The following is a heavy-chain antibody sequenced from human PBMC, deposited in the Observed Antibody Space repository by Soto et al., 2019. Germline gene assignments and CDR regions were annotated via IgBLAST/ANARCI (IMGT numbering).Heavy chain of an antibody. CDR3: ARAGYSSSWYPRYYFNY. V-gene: IGHV1-2*04. Sequence: QVQLVQSGAEVKKPGASVKVSCKASGYTFTGYYMHWVRQAPGQGLEWMGWINPNSGGTNYAQKFQGWFTMTRDTTINTAYMEMSRLKSDDTAVYYWARAGYSSSWYPRYYFNYWGQGTLVTVSS. CDR2: INPNSGGT. CDR1: GYTFTGYY. D-gene: IGHD6-13*01. J-gene: IGHJ4*02.